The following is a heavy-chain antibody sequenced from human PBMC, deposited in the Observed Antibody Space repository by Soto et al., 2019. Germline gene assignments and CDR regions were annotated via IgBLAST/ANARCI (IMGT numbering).Heavy chain of an antibody. CDR2: ISGSGGST. D-gene: IGHD3-22*01. CDR1: GFTFSSYA. V-gene: IGHV3-23*01. Sequence: GGSLRLSCAASGFTFSSYAMSWVRQAPGKGLEWVSAISGSGGSTYYADSVKGRFTISRDNSKNTLYLQMNSLRAEDTAVYYCAKHDYYDSSGYYPFDYWGQGTLVTV. J-gene: IGHJ4*02. CDR3: AKHDYYDSSGYYPFDY.